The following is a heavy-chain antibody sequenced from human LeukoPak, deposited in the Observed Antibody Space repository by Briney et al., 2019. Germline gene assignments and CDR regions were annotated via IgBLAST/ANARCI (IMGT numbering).Heavy chain of an antibody. J-gene: IGHJ6*03. V-gene: IGHV4-39*01. D-gene: IGHD4-17*01. CDR1: GGCISSSSYY. CDR2: IYYSGST. Sequence: SETLSLTCTVSGGCISSSSYYWGWIRQPPGKGLEWIGSIYYSGSTYYNPSLKSRVTISVDTSKNQFSLKLSSVTAADTAVYYCARHTDGSLHYSYYMDDWGQGTTVTVSS. CDR3: ARHTDGSLHYSYYMDD.